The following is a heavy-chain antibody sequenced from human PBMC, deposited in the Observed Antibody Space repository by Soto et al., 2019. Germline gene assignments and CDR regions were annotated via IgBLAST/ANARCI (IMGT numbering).Heavy chain of an antibody. CDR2: LYDVDGT. V-gene: IGHV3-53*01. CDR1: GFSVSGKKY. D-gene: IGHD4-4*01. CDR3: ATWHLQEHAYDI. J-gene: IGHJ3*02. Sequence: GGSLRLSYAAFGFSVSGKKYIAWVRQAPGKGLEWVSGLYDVDGTYYADSVKGRFTTSRDSSKTIVYLQMNSLRPDDTAVYYCATWHLQEHAYDIWGQGTTVTVSS.